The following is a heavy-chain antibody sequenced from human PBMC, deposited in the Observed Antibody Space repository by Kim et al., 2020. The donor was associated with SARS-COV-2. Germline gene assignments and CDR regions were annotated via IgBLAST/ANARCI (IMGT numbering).Heavy chain of an antibody. V-gene: IGHV3-48*03. J-gene: IGHJ6*02. Sequence: GGSLRLSCAASGFTFSSYEMNWVRQAPGKGLEWVSYISSSGSTIYYADSVKGRFTISRDNAKNSLYLQMNSLRAEDTAVYYCAREAPRPLYSNYYYYYYGMDVWGQGTTVTVSS. CDR1: GFTFSSYE. CDR3: AREAPRPLYSNYYYYYYGMDV. D-gene: IGHD4-4*01. CDR2: ISSSGSTI.